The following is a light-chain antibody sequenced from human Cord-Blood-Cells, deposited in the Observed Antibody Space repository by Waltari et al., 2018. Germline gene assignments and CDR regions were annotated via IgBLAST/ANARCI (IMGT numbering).Light chain of an antibody. CDR2: DVS. V-gene: IGLV2-14*01. CDR3: SSYTSSSTLVV. CDR1: SSDVGGYNY. Sequence: QSALTQHASVSGSPGQSITISCTGTSSDVGGYNYVSWYQQHPGKAPKLMIYDVSNRPSGVSNRSSGSKSGNTASLTISGLQAEDEADYYCSSYTSSSTLVVFGGGTKLTVL. J-gene: IGLJ2*01.